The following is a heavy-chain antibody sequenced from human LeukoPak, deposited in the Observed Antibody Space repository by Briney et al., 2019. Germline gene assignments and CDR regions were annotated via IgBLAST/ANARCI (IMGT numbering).Heavy chain of an antibody. J-gene: IGHJ6*02. V-gene: IGHV3-9*01. CDR3: ARILGGYYYAMDV. D-gene: IGHD3-16*01. CDR2: ISWNSGNI. Sequence: GGSLRLSCAASGFTFDDYAMHWVRQAPGKGLEWVSGISWNSGNIGYADSVKGRFTISRDNAKNSLYLQMNSLRAEDTAVYYCARILGGYYYAMDVWGQGTTVTVSS. CDR1: GFTFDDYA.